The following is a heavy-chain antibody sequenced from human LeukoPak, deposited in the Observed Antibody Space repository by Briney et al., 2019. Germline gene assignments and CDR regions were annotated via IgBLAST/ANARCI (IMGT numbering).Heavy chain of an antibody. V-gene: IGHV4-4*07. D-gene: IGHD3-10*01. CDR3: ARHAVLWFGELYLRYYYYMDV. CDR2: IYTSGST. J-gene: IGHJ6*03. Sequence: SETLSLTCTVSGGSISSYYWSWIRQPAGKGLEWIGRIYTSGSTNYNPSLKSRVTMSVDTSKNQFSLKLSSVTAADTAVYYCARHAVLWFGELYLRYYYYMDVWGKGTTVTISS. CDR1: GGSISSYY.